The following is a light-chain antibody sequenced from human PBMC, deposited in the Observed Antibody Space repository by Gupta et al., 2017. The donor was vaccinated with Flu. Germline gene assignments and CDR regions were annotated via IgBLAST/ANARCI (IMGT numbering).Light chain of an antibody. Sequence: SSVLPPPPSVSVAPGPTARITCGGNNIGSKSVHWYQQKPGQAPVLVVYDDSDRPSGIPERFSGSNSGNTATLTISRVEAGDEADYYCQVWDRSSDHWVFGGGTKLTVL. J-gene: IGLJ3*02. CDR3: QVWDRSSDHWV. V-gene: IGLV3-21*02. CDR2: DDS. CDR1: NIGSKS.